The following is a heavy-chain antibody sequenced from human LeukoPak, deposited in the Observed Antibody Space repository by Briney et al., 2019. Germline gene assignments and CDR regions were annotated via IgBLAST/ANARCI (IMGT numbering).Heavy chain of an antibody. V-gene: IGHV4-61*02. CDR2: IYTSGST. J-gene: IGHJ4*02. D-gene: IGHD6-6*01. Sequence: SETLSLTCTVSGGSISSSSYYWGWIRQPAGKGLEWIGRIYTSGSTNYNPSLKSRVTISLDTSKNQFSLKLSSVTAADTAVYYCARRGSMTGPPPLWGQGTLVTVSS. CDR3: ARRGSMTGPPPL. CDR1: GGSISSSSYY.